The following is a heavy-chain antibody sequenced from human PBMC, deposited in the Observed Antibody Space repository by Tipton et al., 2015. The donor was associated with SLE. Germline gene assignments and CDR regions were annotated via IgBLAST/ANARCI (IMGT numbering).Heavy chain of an antibody. CDR3: VKSVVVVSPRDYYYYMDV. V-gene: IGHV4-61*02. CDR1: GDSFSSGSSS. CDR2: IYNSGIT. D-gene: IGHD2-15*01. J-gene: IGHJ6*03. Sequence: TLSLTCTVSGDSFSSGSSSWSWVRQPAGKGLEWIGLIYNSGITNYKPSLQSRVTLSVDMSKNQFSLRLSSVTAADTGVYYCVKSVVVVSPRDYYYYMDVWGKGTTVTVSS.